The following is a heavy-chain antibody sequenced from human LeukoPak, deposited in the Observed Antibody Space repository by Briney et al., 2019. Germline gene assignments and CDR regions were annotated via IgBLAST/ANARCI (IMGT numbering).Heavy chain of an antibody. CDR1: GYTFTDYY. J-gene: IGHJ4*02. D-gene: IGHD3-3*01. V-gene: IGHV1-2*02. Sequence: ASVKVSCKASGYTFTDYYIHWVRQAPGQGLEWMAWINPNSGGTYYAQNFHDRITLTRDTSISTAYMEVSRLTSDDTAVYFCARPGIFGVGNFDYWGQGTLVTVSS. CDR3: ARPGIFGVGNFDY. CDR2: INPNSGGT.